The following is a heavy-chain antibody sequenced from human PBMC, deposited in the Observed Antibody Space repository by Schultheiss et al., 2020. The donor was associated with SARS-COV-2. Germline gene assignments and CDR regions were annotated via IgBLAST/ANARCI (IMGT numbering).Heavy chain of an antibody. D-gene: IGHD3-22*01. CDR1: GFTVSSNY. V-gene: IGHV3-66*01. Sequence: GGSLRVSCAASGFTVSSNYMSWVRQAPGKGLEWVSVIYSGGSTYYADSVKGRFTISRDNSKNTLYLQMNSLRAEDTAVYYCARDFNYDSSGYYYPDAFDIWGQGTMVTVSS. CDR3: ARDFNYDSSGYYYPDAFDI. CDR2: IYSGGST. J-gene: IGHJ3*02.